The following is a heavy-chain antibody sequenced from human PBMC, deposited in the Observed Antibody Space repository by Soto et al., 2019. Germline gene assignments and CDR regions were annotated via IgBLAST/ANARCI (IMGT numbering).Heavy chain of an antibody. V-gene: IGHV1-18*04. CDR3: ARDTRKDVSYYYGMDV. J-gene: IGHJ6*02. CDR1: GYSFTNYA. Sequence: ASVKVSCKASGYSFTNYAISWVRQAPGQGLEWMGWISTYNGNTNYAQKLQGRVTMTTDSSTRTVYMDLRSLRSDETAVYYCARDTRKDVSYYYGMDVWGQGTTVTVSS. CDR2: ISTYNGNT.